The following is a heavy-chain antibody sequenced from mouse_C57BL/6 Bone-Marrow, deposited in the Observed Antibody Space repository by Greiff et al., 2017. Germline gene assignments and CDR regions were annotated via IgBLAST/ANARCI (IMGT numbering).Heavy chain of an antibody. CDR1: GFTFSDFY. V-gene: IGHV7-1*01. D-gene: IGHD2-1*01. Sequence: EVKLVESGGGLVQSGRSLRLSCATSGFTFSDFYMEWVRQAPGKGLEWIAASRNKANDYTTEYSASVKGRFIVSRDTSQSILYLQMNALSAEDTAIYYCARDAPELPDYYAMDYWGQGTSVTVSS. CDR2: SRNKANDYTT. CDR3: ARDAPELPDYYAMDY. J-gene: IGHJ4*01.